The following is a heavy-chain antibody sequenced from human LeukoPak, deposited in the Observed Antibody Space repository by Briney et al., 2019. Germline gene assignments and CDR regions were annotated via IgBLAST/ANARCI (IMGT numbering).Heavy chain of an antibody. Sequence: SETLSLTCTVSGGSISTYYWSWIRQPPGKGLEWIGYIHNSGRNSYNPSLKSRVTISVDTSRKQFSLTLSSVTAADTAVYYCASHTYSFDSSGPLGWGQGTLVTVAS. J-gene: IGHJ4*02. D-gene: IGHD3-22*01. V-gene: IGHV4-59*08. CDR3: ASHTYSFDSSGPLG. CDR2: IHNSGRN. CDR1: GGSISTYY.